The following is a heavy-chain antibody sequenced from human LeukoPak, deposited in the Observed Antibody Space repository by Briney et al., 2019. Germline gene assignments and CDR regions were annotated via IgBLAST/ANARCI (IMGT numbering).Heavy chain of an antibody. CDR2: INTYNVNT. J-gene: IGHJ4*02. D-gene: IGHD5-18*01. CDR3: ARDSRRGYSYGYDY. V-gene: IGHV1-18*01. CDR1: GYTFSSYG. Sequence: EASVKVSCKASGYTFSSYGVSWVRQAPGQGLEWMGWINTYNVNTNYAQKFQGRVTLTTDVSTSTAYMELRSLRSDDTAVYYCARDSRRGYSYGYDYWGQGTLVTVSS.